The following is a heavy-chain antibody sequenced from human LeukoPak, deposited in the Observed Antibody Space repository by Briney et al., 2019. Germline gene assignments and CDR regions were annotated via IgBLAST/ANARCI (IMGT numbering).Heavy chain of an antibody. D-gene: IGHD3-10*01. V-gene: IGHV3-66*01. Sequence: GGSLRLSCAASGLTVSSNYMSWVRQAPGKGLEWVSVIYSGGSTYYADSVKGRFTISRDNSKNTLYLQMNSLRAEDTAVYYCARGAGFGEPYYFDYWGQGTLVTVSS. CDR2: IYSGGST. CDR1: GLTVSSNY. CDR3: ARGAGFGEPYYFDY. J-gene: IGHJ4*02.